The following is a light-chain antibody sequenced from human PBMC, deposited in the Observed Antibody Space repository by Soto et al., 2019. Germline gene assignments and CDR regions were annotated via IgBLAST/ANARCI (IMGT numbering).Light chain of an antibody. CDR3: QQGHSPPLT. J-gene: IGKJ4*01. V-gene: IGKV1-39*01. Sequence: DIPMTQSPSSLSASVGDRVIITCRASQSISTYLNWYQQKPGKAPKLLISAASTLQSGVPSKFSGSGSGTDFTLTISSLQPEDFATYYCQQGHSPPLTFGGGTKVEIK. CDR1: QSISTY. CDR2: AAS.